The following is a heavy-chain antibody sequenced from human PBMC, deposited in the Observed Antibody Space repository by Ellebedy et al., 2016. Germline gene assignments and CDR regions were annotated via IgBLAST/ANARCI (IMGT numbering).Heavy chain of an antibody. CDR1: VGTFSSYA. D-gene: IGHD1-26*01. V-gene: IGHV1-69*13. CDR2: IIPIFGTA. J-gene: IGHJ4*02. CDR3: ARAGPIVGATFDY. Sequence: SVKVSCKASVGTFSSYAISWVRQAPGQGLEWMGGIIPIFGTANYAQKFQGRVTITADESTSTAYMELSSLRSEDTAVYYCARAGPIVGATFDYWGQGTLVTVSS.